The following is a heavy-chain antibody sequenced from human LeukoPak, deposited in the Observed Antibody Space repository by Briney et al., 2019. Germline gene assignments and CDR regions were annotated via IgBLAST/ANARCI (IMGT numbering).Heavy chain of an antibody. Sequence: GGSLRLSCAASGFTFSSYSMNWVRQAPGKGLEWVSSISSSSSYIYYADSVKGRFTISRDNAKNSLYLQMNSLRAEDTAVYYCARDPTPGDTHHYWGQGTLVTVSS. D-gene: IGHD4-17*01. CDR2: ISSSSSYI. V-gene: IGHV3-21*01. CDR1: GFTFSSYS. J-gene: IGHJ4*02. CDR3: ARDPTPGDTHHY.